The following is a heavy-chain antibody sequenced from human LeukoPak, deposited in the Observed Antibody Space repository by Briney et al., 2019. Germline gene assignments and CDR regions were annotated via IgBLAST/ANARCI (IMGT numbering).Heavy chain of an antibody. J-gene: IGHJ6*02. CDR1: GFTFDDYA. V-gene: IGHV3-9*01. CDR3: ARGPATVTTDAYYYYYGMDV. Sequence: GRSMRLSCGASGFTFDDYAMHWVLQAPGKGLEWVSGISWNSGSIGYADSVKGRFTISRDNSKNTLYLQMNSLRAEDTAVYYCARGPATVTTDAYYYYYGMDVWGQGTTVTVSS. D-gene: IGHD4-11*01. CDR2: ISWNSGSI.